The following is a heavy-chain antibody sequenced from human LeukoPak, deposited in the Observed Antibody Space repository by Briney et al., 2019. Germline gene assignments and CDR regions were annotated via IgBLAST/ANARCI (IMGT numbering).Heavy chain of an antibody. CDR2: IYYSGST. CDR1: GGSISSYY. Sequence: SETLSLTCTVSGGSISSYYWSWIRQPPGKGLEWIGYIYYSGSTNYNPSLKSRVTISVDTSKNPFSLKLSSVTAADTAVYYCARHSSGWYEIDYWGQGTLVTVSS. CDR3: ARHSSGWYEIDY. J-gene: IGHJ4*02. D-gene: IGHD6-19*01. V-gene: IGHV4-59*08.